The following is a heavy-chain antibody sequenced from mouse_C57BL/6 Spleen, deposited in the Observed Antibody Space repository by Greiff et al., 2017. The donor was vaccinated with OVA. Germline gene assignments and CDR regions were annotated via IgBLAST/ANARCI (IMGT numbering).Heavy chain of an antibody. Sequence: VQLQQSGAELVRPGASVKLSCTASGFNFKDDYMHWVKQRPEQGLEWIGWIDPENGDTEYASKFQGKATITADTSSNTAYLQLSSLTSEDTAVYYCTTPGAMDYWGQGTSVTVSS. CDR3: TTPGAMDY. CDR1: GFNFKDDY. CDR2: IDPENGDT. J-gene: IGHJ4*01. V-gene: IGHV14-4*01.